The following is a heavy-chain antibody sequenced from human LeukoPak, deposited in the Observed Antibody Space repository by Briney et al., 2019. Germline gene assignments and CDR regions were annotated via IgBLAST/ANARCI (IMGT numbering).Heavy chain of an antibody. CDR2: IYSGDSDT. D-gene: IGHD2-21*01. J-gene: IGHJ4*02. Sequence: GESLQISCQGSGYFFNTYWIAWVRQMPGKGLEWMGIIYSGDSDTRYSPSFQGQITMSADKSINTAYLRWSSLKASDTAMYYCARAYYCGGGGCKLEYWGQGALVTVSS. CDR3: ARAYYCGGGGCKLEY. CDR1: GYFFNTYW. V-gene: IGHV5-51*01.